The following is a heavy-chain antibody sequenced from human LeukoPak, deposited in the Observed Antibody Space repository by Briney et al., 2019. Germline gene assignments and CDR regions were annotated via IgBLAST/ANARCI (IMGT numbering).Heavy chain of an antibody. D-gene: IGHD3-3*01. CDR1: GGSISSHY. V-gene: IGHV4-59*11. Sequence: SETLSLTCTVSGGSISSHYWSWLRQPPGKGLEWLGYIYYSGSTNYNPSLKSRVTISVDTSKNQFSLKLSSVTAADTAVYYCAREGVVTSFDPWGQGTLVTVSS. J-gene: IGHJ5*02. CDR2: IYYSGST. CDR3: AREGVVTSFDP.